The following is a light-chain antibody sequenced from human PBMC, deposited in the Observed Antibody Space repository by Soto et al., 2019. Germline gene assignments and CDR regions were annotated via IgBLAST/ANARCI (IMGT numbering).Light chain of an antibody. CDR2: DVS. CDR1: SSDVGGYDY. V-gene: IGLV2-14*01. J-gene: IGLJ1*01. Sequence: QSSLTQPASVSGSPGQSITISCTGTSSDVGGYDYVSWYQQHPGEGPKLMIYDVSNRPSGVSNRLSGSKSGNTASLTISGLQAEDEADYYCSSYTSSSPYVVGSGTKVTVL. CDR3: SSYTSSSPYV.